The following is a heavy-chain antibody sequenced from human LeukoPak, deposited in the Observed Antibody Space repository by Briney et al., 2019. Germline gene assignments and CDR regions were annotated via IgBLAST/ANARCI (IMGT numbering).Heavy chain of an antibody. V-gene: IGHV3-33*01. D-gene: IGHD4-17*01. CDR3: ARSDGDYFGYYYYGMDV. J-gene: IGHJ6*02. CDR1: GFTFSSYG. CDR2: IWYDGSNK. Sequence: PGGSLRLSGAASGFTFSSYGMHWVRQAPGKGLEWVAVIWYDGSNKYYADSVKGRFTISRDNSKNTLYLQMNSLRAEDTAVYYCARSDGDYFGYYYYGMDVWGQGTTVTVSS.